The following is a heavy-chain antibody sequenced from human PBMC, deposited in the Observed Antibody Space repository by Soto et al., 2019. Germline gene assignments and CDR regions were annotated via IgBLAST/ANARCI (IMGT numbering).Heavy chain of an antibody. Sequence: QVQLQQWGAGLLKPSETLSLTCAVYGGSFSGYYWSWIRQPPGKGLEWIGEINHSGSTNYNPSLKRRVTISVDTSKNQFSRKLSSVTAADTAVYYCARGNIAAAATNWFDPWGQGTLVTVSS. V-gene: IGHV4-34*01. CDR2: INHSGST. CDR3: ARGNIAAAATNWFDP. D-gene: IGHD6-13*01. J-gene: IGHJ5*02. CDR1: GGSFSGYY.